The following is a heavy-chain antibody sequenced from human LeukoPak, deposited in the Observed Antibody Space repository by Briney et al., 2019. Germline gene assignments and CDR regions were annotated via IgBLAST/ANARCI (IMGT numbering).Heavy chain of an antibody. CDR3: ARVSVTYYDFWSGYFDY. CDR1: GFTFSSYA. D-gene: IGHD3-3*01. V-gene: IGHV3-11*01. Sequence: GGSLRLSCAASGFTFSSYAMSWIRQAPGKGLEWVSYISSSGSTIYYADSVKGRFTISRDNAKNSLYLQMNSLRAEDTAVYYCARVSVTYYDFWSGYFDYWGQGTLVTVSS. CDR2: ISSSGSTI. J-gene: IGHJ4*02.